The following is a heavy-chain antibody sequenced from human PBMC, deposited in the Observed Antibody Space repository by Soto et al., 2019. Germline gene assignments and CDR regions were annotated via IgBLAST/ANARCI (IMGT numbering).Heavy chain of an antibody. CDR1: GGTFSSYA. Sequence: QVQLVQSGAEVKKPGSSVKVSCKASGGTFSSYAISWVRQAPGQGLEWMGGIIPIFGTANYAQKVPGRVTITADESTSTAYMELSSLRSEDTAVYYCASGIRMFNGFGDNWDQGTLVNVSS. V-gene: IGHV1-69*12. D-gene: IGHD3-10*01. CDR3: ASGIRMFNGFGDN. CDR2: IIPIFGTA. J-gene: IGHJ4*02.